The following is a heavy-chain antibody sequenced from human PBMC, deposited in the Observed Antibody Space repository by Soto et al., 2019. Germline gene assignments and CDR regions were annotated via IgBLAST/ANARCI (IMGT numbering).Heavy chain of an antibody. Sequence: EVQMVESGGGFMKPGGSLRLSCAASGFTFSTAWMNWVSQAPGKGLEWVGRVKSKVDGETIDYSAPVKGRFSISRDDSKNTMYLQMKSLKIEDTDVYYCATGGLGLDYWGQGTLVTVSS. J-gene: IGHJ4*02. CDR1: GFTFSTAW. D-gene: IGHD6-19*01. V-gene: IGHV3-15*01. CDR3: ATGGLGLDY. CDR2: VKSKVDGETI.